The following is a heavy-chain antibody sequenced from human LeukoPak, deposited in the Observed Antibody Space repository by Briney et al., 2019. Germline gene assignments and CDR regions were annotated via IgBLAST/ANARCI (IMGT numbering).Heavy chain of an antibody. J-gene: IGHJ4*02. D-gene: IGHD4/OR15-4a*01. V-gene: IGHV3-66*04. CDR1: EFSVGSNY. CDR3: ARRAGAYSHPYDY. CDR2: IYSGGST. Sequence: GGSLRLSCAASEFSVGSNYMTWVRQAPGKGLEWVSLIYSGGSTYYADSVKGRFAISRDNSKNTLYLQMNSLRAEDTAVYYCARRAGAYSHPYDYWGQGTLVTVSS.